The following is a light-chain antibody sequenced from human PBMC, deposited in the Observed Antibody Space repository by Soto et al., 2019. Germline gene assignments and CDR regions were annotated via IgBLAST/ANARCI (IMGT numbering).Light chain of an antibody. CDR3: QQLNTFPFT. Sequence: DIQLTPSPSLLSASLGDRFTITCRARHDISNYLAWYQQKPGKAPKLMIYEASSLQSGVPSRFSGSGSGTEFTLTISGLLPEDFATYHCQQLNTFPFTFGQGTRLEIK. J-gene: IGKJ5*01. V-gene: IGKV1-9*01. CDR2: EAS. CDR1: HDISNY.